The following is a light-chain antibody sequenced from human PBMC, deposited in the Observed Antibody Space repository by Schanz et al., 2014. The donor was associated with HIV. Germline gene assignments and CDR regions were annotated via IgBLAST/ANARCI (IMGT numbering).Light chain of an antibody. J-gene: IGKJ1*01. CDR1: QSVDSY. V-gene: IGKV3-11*01. CDR3: QQRTNWPPWT. CDR2: DGA. Sequence: EIVLTQSPATLSLSPGERAVLSCRASQSVDSYLAWYRQKPGQAPRLLIYDGAHRAPGIPARFSGSGSGTDYTLTISGLEPEDFAVYYCQQRTNWPPWTFGQGTKVEFK.